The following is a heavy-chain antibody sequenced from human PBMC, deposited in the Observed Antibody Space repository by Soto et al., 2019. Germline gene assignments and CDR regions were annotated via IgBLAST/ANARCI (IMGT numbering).Heavy chain of an antibody. Sequence: SDTLSLTCTVSGGSISSSSYYWGWIRQPPGKGLEWIGSIYYSGSTYYNPSLKSRVTISVDTSKNQFSLKLSSVTAADTAVYYCARAPHRKGLRYFDRSFNFDYWGQGTLVTVSS. CDR3: ARAPHRKGLRYFDRSFNFDY. CDR1: GGSISSSSYY. CDR2: IYYSGST. V-gene: IGHV4-39*01. D-gene: IGHD3-9*01. J-gene: IGHJ4*02.